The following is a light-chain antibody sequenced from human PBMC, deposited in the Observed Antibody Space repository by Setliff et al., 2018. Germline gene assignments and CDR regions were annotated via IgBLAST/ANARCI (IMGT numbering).Light chain of an antibody. Sequence: DIVMTQSPDSLAVSLGERATINCKSSQSVLYNSNNKNYLAWYQQKPGQPPKLLIYWASTRESGVPDRFSGSGSGTDFTLTISGLQAEDVAVYYCQQYFSSLVTFGGGTKVDIK. CDR2: WAS. V-gene: IGKV4-1*01. CDR3: QQYFSSLVT. J-gene: IGKJ4*01. CDR1: QSVLYNSNNKNY.